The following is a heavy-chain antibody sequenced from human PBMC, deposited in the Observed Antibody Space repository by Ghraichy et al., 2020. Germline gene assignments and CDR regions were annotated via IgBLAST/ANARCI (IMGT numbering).Heavy chain of an antibody. Sequence: ESLNISCTVSGGSLNNHYWSWVRQSPGTGLEWIGYIYDSGSTMYNPSLKSRVTISVDTSKNQFSLDLSSVTAADTAVCYCARANLWFGDLGDWGQGTLVTVSS. D-gene: IGHD3-10*01. J-gene: IGHJ4*02. V-gene: IGHV4-59*11. CDR3: ARANLWFGDLGD. CDR1: GGSLNNHY. CDR2: IYDSGST.